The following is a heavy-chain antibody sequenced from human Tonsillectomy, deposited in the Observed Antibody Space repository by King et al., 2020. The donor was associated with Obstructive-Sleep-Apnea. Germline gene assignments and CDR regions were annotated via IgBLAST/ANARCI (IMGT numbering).Heavy chain of an antibody. Sequence: QLVQSGTEVKKPGASVKVSCKATGYTFTSYTIHWVRQAPGQRLEWMGWINTGNGDTSHSQKFQGRVTITRDTSPTTAYMELSGLRSEDTAIYFCATPPYSDYDFYYWGQGTLVTVSS. CDR2: INTGNGDT. J-gene: IGHJ4*02. CDR1: GYTFTSYT. V-gene: IGHV1-3*04. CDR3: ATPPYSDYDFYY. D-gene: IGHD5-12*01.